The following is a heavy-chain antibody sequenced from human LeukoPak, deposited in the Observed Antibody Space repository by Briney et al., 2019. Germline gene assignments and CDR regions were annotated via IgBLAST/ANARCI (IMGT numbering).Heavy chain of an antibody. J-gene: IGHJ6*02. Sequence: GASVKVSCKVSGYTLTELSMHWVRQAPGKGLEWMGGFDPEDGEAIYAQKFQGRVTMTEDTSTDTAYMELSSLRSEDTAIYYCARAKRETSTRPWTSGMDVWGQGTRVTVSS. CDR1: GYTLTELS. V-gene: IGHV1-24*01. D-gene: IGHD3/OR15-3a*01. CDR2: FDPEDGEA. CDR3: ARAKRETSTRPWTSGMDV.